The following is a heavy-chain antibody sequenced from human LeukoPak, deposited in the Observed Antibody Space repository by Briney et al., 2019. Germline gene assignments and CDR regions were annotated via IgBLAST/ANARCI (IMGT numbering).Heavy chain of an antibody. CDR1: GYTFTGCY. V-gene: IGHV1-2*02. Sequence: ASVKVSCKASGYTFTGCYMHWVRQAPGQGLEWMGWINPNSGGTNYAQKFQGRVTMTRDTSISTAYMELSRLRSDDTAVYYCARDLERGTLGYCSGGSCYFGVDFDYWGQGTLVTVSS. CDR2: INPNSGGT. CDR3: ARDLERGTLGYCSGGSCYFGVDFDY. J-gene: IGHJ4*02. D-gene: IGHD2-15*01.